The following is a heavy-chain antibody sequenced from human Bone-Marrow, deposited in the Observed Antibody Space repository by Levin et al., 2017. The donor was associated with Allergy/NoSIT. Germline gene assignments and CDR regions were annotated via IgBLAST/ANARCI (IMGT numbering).Heavy chain of an antibody. J-gene: IGHJ4*02. D-gene: IGHD6-13*01. V-gene: IGHV4-4*02. CDR2: IFHSGNT. CDR1: GGSISSSNW. CDR3: ARDFSAAAGTAFDY. Sequence: RSQTLSLTCAVSGGSISSSNWWSWVRQPPGKGLEWIGEIFHSGNTNYNPSLKGRVTMSIDKSKNQFSLKLNSVTAADTAVYYCARDFSAAAGTAFDYWGQGTLVTVSS.